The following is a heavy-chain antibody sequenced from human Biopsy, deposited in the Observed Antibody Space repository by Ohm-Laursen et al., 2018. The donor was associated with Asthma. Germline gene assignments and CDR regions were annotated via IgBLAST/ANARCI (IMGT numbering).Heavy chain of an antibody. CDR1: GGSFSNFA. CDR2: ILTKFDIT. D-gene: IGHD3-22*01. J-gene: IGHJ4*02. Sequence: ASVKVSCKASGGSFSNFAFSWVRQAPGHGLEWMGTILTKFDITSYAEKFRGRVTITADKSTSTTYMELSRLRSEDTAVYYCARSYDTDSYPVLVLDYWGQGTLVTVSS. CDR3: ARSYDTDSYPVLVLDY. V-gene: IGHV1-69*04.